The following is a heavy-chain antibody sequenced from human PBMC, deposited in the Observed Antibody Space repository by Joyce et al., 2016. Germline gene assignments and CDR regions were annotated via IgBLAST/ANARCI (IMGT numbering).Heavy chain of an antibody. V-gene: IGHV3-33*01. Sequence: QVQLLESGGGVVQPGTSLRLSCEASGFTFGHYAMHWVRQAPGKGLEWVAVTWSDGSTKIYADSVKGLFAVSKDNSQNKLFLQMNSLRDEDTAVYYCTRCRTPTTRPPDYWGPGTLVTVSS. CDR1: GFTFGHYA. D-gene: IGHD6-6*01. CDR3: TRCRTPTTRPPDY. CDR2: TWSDGSTK. J-gene: IGHJ4*02.